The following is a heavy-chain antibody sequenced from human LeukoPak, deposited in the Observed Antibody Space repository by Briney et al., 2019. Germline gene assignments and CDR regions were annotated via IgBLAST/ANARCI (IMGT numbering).Heavy chain of an antibody. CDR2: IYSSGTT. Sequence: SETLSLTCVVSGVSLHRSFWTWVRQPPGTGLEWIGRIYSSGTTDYSPSLKSRLTISIDTSKNQFSLRLASMTAADTAVYFCGRRPAVDGPIDNWGQGILVAVSS. J-gene: IGHJ4*02. CDR1: GVSLHRSF. CDR3: GRRPAVDGPIDN. D-gene: IGHD3/OR15-3a*01. V-gene: IGHV4-59*01.